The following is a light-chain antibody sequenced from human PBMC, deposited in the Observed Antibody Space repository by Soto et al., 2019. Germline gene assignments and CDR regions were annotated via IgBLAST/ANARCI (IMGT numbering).Light chain of an antibody. CDR2: SHN. CDR1: SANIGSNP. V-gene: IGLV1-44*01. J-gene: IGLJ1*01. Sequence: QSVLTQPPSASGTPGQRVTVSCSGSSANIGSNPVNWYQQLPGTAPRLLIDSHNQRPSGVPDRFSGSRSGTSASLAISGLQSEDEADYYCAAWDDSLRGRVFGTGTQLTVL. CDR3: AAWDDSLRGRV.